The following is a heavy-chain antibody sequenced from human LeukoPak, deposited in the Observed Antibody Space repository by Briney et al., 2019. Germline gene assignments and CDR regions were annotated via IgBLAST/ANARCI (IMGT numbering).Heavy chain of an antibody. J-gene: IGHJ4*02. V-gene: IGHV4-39*01. D-gene: IGHD1-26*01. CDR3: ARHLSGRIVGATGD. CDR2: IYYTGSA. CDR1: GGSISSSSFY. Sequence: PSETLSLTCTVSGGSISSSSFYWGWIRQPPGKGLEWIASIYYTGSAYYNPSLKSRVTISVDTSKNQFSLTLSSVTAADTAVYYCARHLSGRIVGATGDWGQGTLVTVSS.